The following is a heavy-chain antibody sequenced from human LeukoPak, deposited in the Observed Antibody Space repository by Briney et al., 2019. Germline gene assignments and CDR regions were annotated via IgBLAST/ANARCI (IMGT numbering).Heavy chain of an antibody. Sequence: SETLSLTCTVSGGSISSYYWSWIRQPAGKGLEWIGRIYTSGSTNYNPSLKSRVTMSVDTSKNQFSLKLSSVTAADTAVYYCAREGMVTTRTQDYYYYMDVWGKGTTVTVSS. J-gene: IGHJ6*03. CDR3: AREGMVTTRTQDYYYYMDV. CDR2: IYTSGST. D-gene: IGHD4-17*01. V-gene: IGHV4-4*07. CDR1: GGSISSYY.